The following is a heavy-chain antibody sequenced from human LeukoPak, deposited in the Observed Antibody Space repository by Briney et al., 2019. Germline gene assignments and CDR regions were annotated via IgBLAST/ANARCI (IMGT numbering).Heavy chain of an antibody. V-gene: IGHV3-21*01. Sequence: GESLRLSCAASGFTFSSYSMNWVRQAPGKGLEWVSSISSSSSYIYYADSVKGRFTISRDNAKNSLYLQMNSLRAEDTAVYYCARVDYYDSSGYYPDYWGQGTLVTVSS. CDR2: ISSSSSYI. J-gene: IGHJ4*02. D-gene: IGHD3-22*01. CDR3: ARVDYYDSSGYYPDY. CDR1: GFTFSSYS.